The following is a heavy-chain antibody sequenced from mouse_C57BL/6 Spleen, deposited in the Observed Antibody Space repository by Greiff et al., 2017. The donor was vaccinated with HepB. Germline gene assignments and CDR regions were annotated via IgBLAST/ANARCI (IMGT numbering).Heavy chain of an antibody. V-gene: IGHV5-17*01. CDR3: ARREGDY. CDR1: GFTFSDYG. CDR2: ISSGSSTI. J-gene: IGHJ2*01. Sequence: EVQLQESGGGLVRPGGSLKLSCAASGFTFSDYGMHWVRQAPEQGLEWVAYISSGSSTIYYADTVKGRFTISRDNAKNTLFLQMTSLRSEDTAMYYCARREGDYWGQGTTLTVSS.